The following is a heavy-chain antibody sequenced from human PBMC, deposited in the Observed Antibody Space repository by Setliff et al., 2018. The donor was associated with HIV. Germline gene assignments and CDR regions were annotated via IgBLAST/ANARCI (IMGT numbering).Heavy chain of an antibody. CDR1: GGSINSTSYY. J-gene: IGHJ4*02. Sequence: SETLSLTCTVPGGSINSTSYYWGWIRQPPGYGLEWIGSIYHTGRTYYKPSLKSRVTISVVTSKNQFSLRLISVAAGDTAVYYCARSIVPVASGYYYFEYWGQGTLVTVSS. CDR2: IYHTGRT. CDR3: ARSIVPVASGYYYFEY. D-gene: IGHD3-3*01. V-gene: IGHV4-39*01.